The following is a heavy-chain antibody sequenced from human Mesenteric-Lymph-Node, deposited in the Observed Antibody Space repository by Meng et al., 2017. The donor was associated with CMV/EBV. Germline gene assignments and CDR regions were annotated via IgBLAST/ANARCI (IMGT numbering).Heavy chain of an antibody. CDR3: ARDYSATYSYAFGI. Sequence: GESLKISCAASGFTFSSYWMSWVRQAPGKGLEWVSGINWSGGSTGYADSVKGRFTISRDNAKNSLYLQMNVLRSEDTALYYCARDYSATYSYAFGIWGQGTMVTVSS. J-gene: IGHJ3*02. CDR1: GFTFSSYW. V-gene: IGHV3-20*04. D-gene: IGHD1-26*01. CDR2: INWSGGST.